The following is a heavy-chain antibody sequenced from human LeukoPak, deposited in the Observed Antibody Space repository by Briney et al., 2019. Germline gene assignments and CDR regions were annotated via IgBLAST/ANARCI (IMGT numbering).Heavy chain of an antibody. CDR2: ISSSGSTI. V-gene: IGHV3-11*04. J-gene: IGHJ4*02. CDR1: GFTFSDYF. CDR3: ARVEYSSSWQIVYYFDY. D-gene: IGHD6-13*01. Sequence: KAGGSLRLSCAASGFTFSDYFMSWIRQAPGKGLEWVSYISSSGSTIYYADSVKGRFTISRDNAKNSLYLQMNSLTAEDTAVYYCARVEYSSSWQIVYYFDYWGQGTLVTVSS.